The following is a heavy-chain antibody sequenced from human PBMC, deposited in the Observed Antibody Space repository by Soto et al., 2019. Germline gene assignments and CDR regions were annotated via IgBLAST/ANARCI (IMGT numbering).Heavy chain of an antibody. CDR1: GFTFSRHW. J-gene: IGHJ4*02. CDR3: ARIGAKWPFDC. CDR2: IKYDESEK. V-gene: IGHV3-7*05. D-gene: IGHD3-16*01. Sequence: GGSLRLSCAASGFTFSRHWMSWVRQAPGKGLEWVANIKYDESEKYYVDSVKGRFTISRDNTQNSLYLQMNSLRAEDTAVYYCARIGAKWPFDCWGQGTLVTVSS.